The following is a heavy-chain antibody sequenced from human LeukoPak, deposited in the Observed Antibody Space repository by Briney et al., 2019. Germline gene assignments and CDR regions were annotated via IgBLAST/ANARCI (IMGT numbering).Heavy chain of an antibody. J-gene: IGHJ3*02. V-gene: IGHV1-69*05. CDR1: AGTFSSYA. D-gene: IGHD3-22*01. CDR3: ATTYLGRITMIVVAPGAFDI. Sequence: SGKVSCKAAAGTFSSYAISWVRQAPGQGLEWMGWTIPIFGPSNYAQNFQGRVTMTTATSTSTAYIELRSLRSDDTAVYYCATTYLGRITMIVVAPGAFDIWGQGTMVTVSS. CDR2: TIPIFGPS.